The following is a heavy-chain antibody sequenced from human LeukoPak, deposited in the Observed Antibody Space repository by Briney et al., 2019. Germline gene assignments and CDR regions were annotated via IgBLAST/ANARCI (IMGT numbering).Heavy chain of an antibody. V-gene: IGHV3-23*01. Sequence: GGSLRLSCAASGFTFTTYDMNWVRQAPGKGLEWVSAMRGGGGSTNYADSVKGRFTISRDNSKNTLYLQMNSLRAEDTAVYYCAKEGREGYNFHRTPGIDYWGQGTLVTVSS. D-gene: IGHD5-24*01. J-gene: IGHJ4*02. CDR1: GFTFTTYD. CDR2: MRGGGGST. CDR3: AKEGREGYNFHRTPGIDY.